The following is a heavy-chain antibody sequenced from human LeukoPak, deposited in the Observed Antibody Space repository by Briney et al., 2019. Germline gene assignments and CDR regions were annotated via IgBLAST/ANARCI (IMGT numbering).Heavy chain of an antibody. CDR2: INHSGNT. CDR1: GGFFSDYY. Sequence: PSETLSLTCAVYGGFFSDYYWSWIRQPPGKGLGLEWIGEINHSGNTNYNPSLKSRVTISVDTSKNQFSLRLSSVTAADTAVYYCARDTIGAFSYGLDVWGQGTTVTVSS. D-gene: IGHD4/OR15-4a*01. CDR3: ARDTIGAFSYGLDV. V-gene: IGHV4-34*01. J-gene: IGHJ6*02.